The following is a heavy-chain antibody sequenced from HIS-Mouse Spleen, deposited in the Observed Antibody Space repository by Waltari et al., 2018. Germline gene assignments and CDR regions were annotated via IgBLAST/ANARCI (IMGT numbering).Heavy chain of an antibody. V-gene: IGHV4-38-2*02. D-gene: IGHD6-13*01. Sequence: QVQLQESGPGLVKPSETLSLTCTVSGYSISSGYYWGWIRQPPGKGLEGIGSIYHSGSTYDNPSLKSRVTISVDTSKNQFSLKLSSVTAADTAVYYCARALEYSSSWYYYYYGMDVWGQGTTVTVSS. CDR2: IYHSGST. CDR3: ARALEYSSSWYYYYYGMDV. J-gene: IGHJ6*02. CDR1: GYSISSGYY.